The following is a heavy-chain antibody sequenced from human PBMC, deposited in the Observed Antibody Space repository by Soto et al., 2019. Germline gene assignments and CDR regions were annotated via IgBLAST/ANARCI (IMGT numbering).Heavy chain of an antibody. CDR1: GFTFSSYW. J-gene: IGHJ6*02. CDR3: ARARIESGSYFSPYYYGMDV. CDR2: INSDGSST. D-gene: IGHD1-26*01. Sequence: GGSLRLSCAASGFTFSSYWMHWVRQAPGKGLVWVSRINSDGSSTSYADSVKGRFTISRDNAKNTLYLQMNSLRAEDTAVYYCARARIESGSYFSPYYYGMDVWGQGTTVTVS. V-gene: IGHV3-74*01.